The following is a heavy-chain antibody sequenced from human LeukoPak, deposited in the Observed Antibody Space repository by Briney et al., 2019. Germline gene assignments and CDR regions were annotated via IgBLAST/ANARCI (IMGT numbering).Heavy chain of an antibody. J-gene: IGHJ5*02. CDR1: GFTFSSYW. V-gene: IGHV3-74*01. D-gene: IGHD3-10*01. Sequence: GGSLRLSCAASGFTFSSYWKHWVRRAPGKGLVWVSRINSDGSSTSYADSVKGRFTISRDNAKNTLCLQMNSLRAEDTAVYYCASRIPGSGSYYFNWFDPWGQGTLVTVSS. CDR2: INSDGSST. CDR3: ASRIPGSGSYYFNWFDP.